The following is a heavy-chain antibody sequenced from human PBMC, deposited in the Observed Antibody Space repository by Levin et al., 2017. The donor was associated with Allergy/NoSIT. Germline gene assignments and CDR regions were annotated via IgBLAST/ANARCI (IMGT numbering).Heavy chain of an antibody. D-gene: IGHD2-15*01. CDR3: ARDFYCTGGDCYSRPDY. Sequence: GESLKISCAASGFTFSDYYMSWARQAPGKGLEWVSYISSDSSVIYYADSVKGRFTISRDNAKNSLYLQMNSLRAVDTAVYYCARDFYCTGGDCYSRPDYWGQGTLVTVSS. CDR2: ISSDSSVI. J-gene: IGHJ4*02. CDR1: GFTFSDYY. V-gene: IGHV3-11*01.